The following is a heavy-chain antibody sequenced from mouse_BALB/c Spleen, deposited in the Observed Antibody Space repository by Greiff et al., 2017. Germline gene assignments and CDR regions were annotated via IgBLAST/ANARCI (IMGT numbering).Heavy chain of an antibody. CDR2: INPSTGYT. V-gene: IGHV1-7*01. J-gene: IGHJ3*01. Sequence: QVHVKQSGAELAKPGASVKLSCKASGYTFTSYWMHWVKQRPGQGLEWIGYINPSTGYTEYNQKFKDKATLTADKSSSTAYMQLSSLTSEDSAVYYCARWGTWFAYWGQGTLVTVSA. CDR1: GYTFTSYW. CDR3: ARWGTWFAY.